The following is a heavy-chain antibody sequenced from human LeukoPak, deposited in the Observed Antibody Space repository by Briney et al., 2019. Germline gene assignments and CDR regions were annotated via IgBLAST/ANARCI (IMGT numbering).Heavy chain of an antibody. V-gene: IGHV1-18*01. Sequence: ASVKVSCKASGYTFTHYAIHWVRQAPGQGLEWMGWISAYNGNTNYAQKLQGRVTMTTDTSTSTAYMELRSLRSDDTAVYYCARGLNDDYGDPVEAFDIWGQGTMVTVSS. J-gene: IGHJ3*02. CDR3: ARGLNDDYGDPVEAFDI. D-gene: IGHD4-17*01. CDR2: ISAYNGNT. CDR1: GYTFTHYA.